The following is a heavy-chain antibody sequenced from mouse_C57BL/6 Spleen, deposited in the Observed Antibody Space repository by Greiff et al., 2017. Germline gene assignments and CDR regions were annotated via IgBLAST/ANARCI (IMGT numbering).Heavy chain of an antibody. V-gene: IGHV1-52*01. CDR2: IDPSDSET. D-gene: IGHD4-1*01. CDR3: ARTGTGTAWFAY. Sequence: VQLQQPGAELVRPGSSVKLSCKASGYTFTSYWMHWVKQRPIQGLEWIGNIDPSDSETHYNQKFKDKATLTVDKSSSTAYMQLSSLTSEDSAVYDCARTGTGTAWFAYWGQGTLVTVSA. CDR1: GYTFTSYW. J-gene: IGHJ3*01.